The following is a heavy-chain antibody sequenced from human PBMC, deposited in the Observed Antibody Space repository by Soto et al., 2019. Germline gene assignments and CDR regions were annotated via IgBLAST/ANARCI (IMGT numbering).Heavy chain of an antibody. Sequence: AGGSLRLSCAASGFTFSSYGMHWVRQAPGKGLEWVAVIWYDGSNKYYADSVKGRFTISRDNSKNTLYLQMNSLRAEDTAVYYCARNPKKRDYYDSSGRRGIAFDIWGQGTMVTVSS. D-gene: IGHD3-22*01. CDR2: IWYDGSNK. V-gene: IGHV3-33*01. CDR3: ARNPKKRDYYDSSGRRGIAFDI. CDR1: GFTFSSYG. J-gene: IGHJ3*02.